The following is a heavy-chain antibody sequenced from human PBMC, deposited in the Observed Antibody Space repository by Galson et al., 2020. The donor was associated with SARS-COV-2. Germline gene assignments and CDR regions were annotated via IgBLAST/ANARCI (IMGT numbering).Heavy chain of an antibody. CDR2: IDYSRST. CDR1: GGSISSGGYY. J-gene: IGHJ3*01. V-gene: IGHV4-31*03. CDR3: AGGAFVPHSYVSGSSVFGL. D-gene: IGHD3-10*01. Sequence: ASETLSLTCTVSGGSISSGGYYWSWIRQHPGKGLEWIGYIDYSRSTYVNPFLKRRVTISVDTSKNQFSLQLSSVTAADTAVYYCAGGAFVPHSYVSGSSVFGLWGPGPSGPVAS.